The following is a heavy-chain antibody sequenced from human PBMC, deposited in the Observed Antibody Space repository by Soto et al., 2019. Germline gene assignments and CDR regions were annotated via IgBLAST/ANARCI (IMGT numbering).Heavy chain of an antibody. CDR1: GYTFTGYY. CDR2: INPNSGGT. D-gene: IGHD3-22*01. Sequence: ASVKVSCKASGYTFTGYYMHWVRQAPGQGLEWMGWINPNSGGTNYAQKFQGRVTMTRDTSISTAYMELSRLRSDDTAVYYCASNTYYYDSSGYSPLDAFDIWGQGTMVTVSS. CDR3: ASNTYYYDSSGYSPLDAFDI. J-gene: IGHJ3*02. V-gene: IGHV1-2*02.